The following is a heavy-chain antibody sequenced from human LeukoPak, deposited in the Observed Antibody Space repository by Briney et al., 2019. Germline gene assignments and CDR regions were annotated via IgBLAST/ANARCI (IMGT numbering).Heavy chain of an antibody. J-gene: IGHJ6*02. V-gene: IGHV3-33*01. D-gene: IGHD2-2*01. CDR3: AREPEYQLLSGYYYGMDV. Sequence: GRSLRLSCAASGFTFSSYGMHWVRQAPGKGLEWVAVIWYDGSNKYYADSVKGRFTISRDNSKNTLYLQMNSLRAEDTAVYYCAREPEYQLLSGYYYGMDVWGQGTTVTVSS. CDR1: GFTFSSYG. CDR2: IWYDGSNK.